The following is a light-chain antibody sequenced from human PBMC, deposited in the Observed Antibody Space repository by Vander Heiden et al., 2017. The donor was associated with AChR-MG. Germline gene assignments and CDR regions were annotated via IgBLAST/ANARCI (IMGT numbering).Light chain of an antibody. Sequence: HSVLTQPPSASGTPGQRVTISCSGSSSNVGSNTVDWYLPRPGTAPKLLIYINDQRPSGVPDRFSGSKSGTSASLAISGLQSEDEADYYCAVWDDSLNGVVFGGGTKLTVL. CDR3: AVWDDSLNGVV. CDR1: SSNVGSNT. J-gene: IGLJ2*01. V-gene: IGLV1-44*01. CDR2: IND.